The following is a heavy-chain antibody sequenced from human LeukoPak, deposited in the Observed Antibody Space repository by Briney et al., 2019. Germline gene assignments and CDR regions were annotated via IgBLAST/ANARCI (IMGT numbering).Heavy chain of an antibody. D-gene: IGHD3-10*01. CDR2: IKGDGSEK. CDR3: ATSRDVSLWFGELY. CDR1: GFTFSSYW. Sequence: GGSLRLSCAASGFTFSSYWMSWVRQAPGRGLEWVANIKGDGSEKYYVDSVKGRFTISRDNAKNSLYLQMNSLRAEDTAVYYCATSRDVSLWFGELYWGKGTLVTVSS. V-gene: IGHV3-7*01. J-gene: IGHJ4*02.